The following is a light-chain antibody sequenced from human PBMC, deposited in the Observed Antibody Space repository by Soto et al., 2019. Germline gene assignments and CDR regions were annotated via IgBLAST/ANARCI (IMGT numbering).Light chain of an antibody. V-gene: IGLV3-21*01. CDR2: YDS. CDR1: NIGSKS. J-gene: IGLJ2*01. Sequence: SYELTQPPSVSVAPGKTASVACGGSNIGSKSVHWYQKKSGQAPVLVMYYDSDRPSGIPERFSGSNSGNTATLTISRVEAGDEADDYVQVWDISSGHVVFGGGTKLTVL. CDR3: QVWDISSGHVV.